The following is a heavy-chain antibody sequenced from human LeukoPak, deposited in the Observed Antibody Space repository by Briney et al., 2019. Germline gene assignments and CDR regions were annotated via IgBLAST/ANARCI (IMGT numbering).Heavy chain of an antibody. J-gene: IGHJ4*02. Sequence: SGPTLVKPAQTLTLTCTFSGCSLGTRGGGVGWIRQPPGKALEWLSVNYWDEDKRYSPSLKSRLTITKDTSKTQVVLTVTNMDPVDTATYYCAHRRYRRYGHDFDYWGQGTLVTVSS. D-gene: IGHD5-18*01. CDR2: NYWDEDK. CDR1: GCSLGTRGGG. CDR3: AHRRYRRYGHDFDY. V-gene: IGHV2-5*02.